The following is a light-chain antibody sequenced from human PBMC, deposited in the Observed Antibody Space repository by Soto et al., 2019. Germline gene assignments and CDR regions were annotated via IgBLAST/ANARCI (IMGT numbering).Light chain of an antibody. V-gene: IGKV1-5*01. CDR2: DVS. Sequence: DIQMTQSPSTLSASVGDRVTITCRASQSISSWLAWYQQKPGKAPKLLIYDVSSLESGVPSRFSGSGSGTEFTLTISSLQPDDFATYYCQQSAWAWTFGQGTKVEIK. CDR3: QQSAWAWT. CDR1: QSISSW. J-gene: IGKJ1*01.